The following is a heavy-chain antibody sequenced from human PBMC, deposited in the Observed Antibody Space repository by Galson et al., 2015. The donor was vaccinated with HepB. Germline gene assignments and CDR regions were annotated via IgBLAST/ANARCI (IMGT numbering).Heavy chain of an antibody. V-gene: IGHV3-30*03. Sequence: SLRLSCAAPGFTFSKSGMHWVRQAPGKGLEWVAPISDNGSDTYYADSVKGRFTISRDNSKNTLYLQMDSLRAEDTALYFCARDPGEEQLGSLFDSWGQGTLVTVSS. CDR2: ISDNGSDT. CDR3: ARDPGEEQLGSLFDS. J-gene: IGHJ4*02. CDR1: GFTFSKSG. D-gene: IGHD6-6*01.